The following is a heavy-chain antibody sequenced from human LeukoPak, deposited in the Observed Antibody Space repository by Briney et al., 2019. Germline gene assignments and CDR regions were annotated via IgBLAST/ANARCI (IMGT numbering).Heavy chain of an antibody. CDR2: IYYSGST. CDR1: GGSISSYY. Sequence: SETLSLTCTVSGGSISSYYWSWIRQPPGKGLEWIGYIYYSGSTNYNPSLKSRVSISVDTSKNQFSLKLSSVTAADTAVYYCARGVAGTGLGGAFDYWGQGTLVTVSS. J-gene: IGHJ4*02. CDR3: ARGVAGTGLGGAFDY. D-gene: IGHD1-1*01. V-gene: IGHV4-59*01.